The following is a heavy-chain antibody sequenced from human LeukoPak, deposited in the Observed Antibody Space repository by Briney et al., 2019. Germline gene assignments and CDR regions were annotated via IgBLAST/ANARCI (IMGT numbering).Heavy chain of an antibody. Sequence: PGGSLRLSCAASGFTFDDYAMHWVRQAPGKGLEWFSLISWDGGSTYYADSVKGRFTISRDNAKNSLYLQMNSLRAEDTALYYCAKDISGMVRGVTDYWGQGTLVTVSS. J-gene: IGHJ4*02. D-gene: IGHD3-10*01. CDR2: ISWDGGST. CDR1: GFTFDDYA. CDR3: AKDISGMVRGVTDY. V-gene: IGHV3-43D*03.